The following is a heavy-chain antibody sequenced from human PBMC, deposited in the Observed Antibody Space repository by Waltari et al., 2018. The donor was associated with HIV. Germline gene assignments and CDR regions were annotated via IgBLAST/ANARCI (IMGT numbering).Heavy chain of an antibody. CDR1: GFTFRSYA. CDR3: ARDSPAFSRGTEELDY. CDR2: IWHDANNQ. J-gene: IGHJ4*02. D-gene: IGHD2-2*01. Sequence: QVQLVESGGGVVQPGQSLTLSCAAFGFTFRSYAMHWVRQAPGKGLEWVAVIWHDANNQYYADSVQGRFTISRDNSKNTLYLQMNSLRAEDTALYYCARDSPAFSRGTEELDYWGQGTLVTVSS. V-gene: IGHV3-33*01.